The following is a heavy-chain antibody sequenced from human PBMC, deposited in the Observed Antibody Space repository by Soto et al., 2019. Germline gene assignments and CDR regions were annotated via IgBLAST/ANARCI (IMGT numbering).Heavy chain of an antibody. CDR2: ISSSGSTI. J-gene: IGHJ5*02. CDR1: GFTFSSYE. CDR3: ARDRSGSWWFDP. D-gene: IGHD2-15*01. Sequence: GGSLRLSCAASGFTFSSYEMNWVRQAPGKGLEWVSYISSSGSTIYYADSVKGRFTISRDNAKNSLYLQMNSLRAEDTAVYYCARDRSGSWWFDPWGQGTLVTVSS. V-gene: IGHV3-48*03.